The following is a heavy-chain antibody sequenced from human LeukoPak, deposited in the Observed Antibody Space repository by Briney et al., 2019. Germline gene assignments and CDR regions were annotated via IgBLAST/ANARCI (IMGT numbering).Heavy chain of an antibody. CDR3: AKDHYWSIDY. V-gene: IGHV3-23*01. J-gene: IGHJ4*02. CDR2: ISGSGGST. CDR1: GFTFSSYA. D-gene: IGHD3-3*01. Sequence: GGSLRLSCAASGFTFSSYAMSWVRQAPGKGLEWVSAISGSGGSTYYADSVKGRFTISRDNSRNTLYLQMNSLRAEDTGVYYCAKDHYWSIDYWGRGTLVTVSS.